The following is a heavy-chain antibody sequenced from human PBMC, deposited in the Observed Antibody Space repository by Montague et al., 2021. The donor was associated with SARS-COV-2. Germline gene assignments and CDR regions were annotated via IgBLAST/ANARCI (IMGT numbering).Heavy chain of an antibody. D-gene: IGHD6-13*01. CDR1: GFTFSSYD. Sequence: SLRLSCAASGFTFSSYDMHWVRQATGKGLEWVSAIGTAGDTYYPGSVKGRFTISRENAKNSLYLQMNSLRAGDTAVYYCARAGYSSSWPLRLYWYFDLWGRVTLVTVSS. CDR3: ARAGYSSSWPLRLYWYFDL. J-gene: IGHJ2*01. CDR2: IGTAGDT. V-gene: IGHV3-13*04.